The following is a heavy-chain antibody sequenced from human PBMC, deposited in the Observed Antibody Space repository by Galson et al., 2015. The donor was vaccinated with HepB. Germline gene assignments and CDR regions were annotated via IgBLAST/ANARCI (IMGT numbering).Heavy chain of an antibody. CDR1: GFTFSSYN. Sequence: SLRLSCAASGFTFSSYNMNWVRQAPGKGLEWVSYVTTSSDTRYYADSVKGRFTISRDNAKNSLYLQMTSLRVEDTAVYYCARDPSRETGDYYFDYWGQGTLVTVSS. CDR2: VTTSSDTR. V-gene: IGHV3-48*04. CDR3: ARDPSRETGDYYFDY. D-gene: IGHD7-27*01. J-gene: IGHJ4*02.